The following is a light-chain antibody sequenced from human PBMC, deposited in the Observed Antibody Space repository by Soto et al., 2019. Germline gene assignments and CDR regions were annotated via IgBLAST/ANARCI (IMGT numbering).Light chain of an antibody. V-gene: IGLV1-47*02. J-gene: IGLJ1*01. CDR1: RSNIGGNA. Sequence: QSVLTQSPSVSETPGQKITLSFSKSRSNIGGNAVYWYQQVPVSAPRLVIHSNDQRPFGVPDRFSGSRSGTSASLAVSGLRSEDEADYYCVAWDDSLAGYVFGTGTKLTVL. CDR2: SND. CDR3: VAWDDSLAGYV.